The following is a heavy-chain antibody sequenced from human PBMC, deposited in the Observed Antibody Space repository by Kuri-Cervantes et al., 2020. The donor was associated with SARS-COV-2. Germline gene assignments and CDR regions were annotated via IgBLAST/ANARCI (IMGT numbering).Heavy chain of an antibody. CDR2: ISYTGST. CDR1: GGAIDGFY. V-gene: IGHV4-59*12. J-gene: IGHJ6*03. Sequence: SETLSLTCSVSGGAIDGFYWSWIRQSPGKGLEWIGYISYTGSTNYNPSLKSRVTISVDTSKNQFSLKLSSVTAADTAVYYCARLSPHYYYYMDVWGKGTTVTVSS. CDR3: ARLSPHYYYYMDV.